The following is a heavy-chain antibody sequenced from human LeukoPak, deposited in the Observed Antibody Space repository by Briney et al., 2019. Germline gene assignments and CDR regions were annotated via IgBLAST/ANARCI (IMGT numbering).Heavy chain of an antibody. CDR2: IKQDGSEK. CDR3: ARQMYYDFWSGYPTFDY. J-gene: IGHJ4*02. CDR1: GFTFSSYG. V-gene: IGHV3-7*01. Sequence: GGSLRLSCAASGFTFSSYGMHWVRQAPGKGLEWVANIKQDGSEKYYVDSVKGRFTISRDNAKNSLYLQMNSLRAEDTAVYYCARQMYYDFWSGYPTFDYWGQGTLVTVSS. D-gene: IGHD3-3*01.